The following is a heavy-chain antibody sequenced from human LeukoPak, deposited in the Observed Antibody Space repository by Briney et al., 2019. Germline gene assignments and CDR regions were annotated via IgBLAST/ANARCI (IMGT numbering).Heavy chain of an antibody. J-gene: IGHJ5*02. CDR1: GGTFSSYA. V-gene: IGHV1-69*06. CDR2: IIPIFGAA. CDR3: ARGSHRRYSSGYFNWFDP. D-gene: IGHD3-22*01. Sequence: GASVKVSCKASGGTFSSYAISWVRQAPGQGLEWMGGIIPIFGAANYAQKFQGRVTITADKSTSTAYMELSSLRSEDTAVYYCARGSHRRYSSGYFNWFDPWGQGTLVTVSS.